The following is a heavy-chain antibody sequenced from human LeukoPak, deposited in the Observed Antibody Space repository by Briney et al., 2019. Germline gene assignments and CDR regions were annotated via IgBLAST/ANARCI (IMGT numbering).Heavy chain of an antibody. CDR2: ISSSSSYI. Sequence: PGGSLRLSCAASGFTFSSYSMNWVRQAPGKGLEWVSSISSSSSYIYYADSVKGRFTISRDNAKNSLYLQMNSLRAEDTAVYYCARVGAVRFLEWVGHLYYYYMDVWGKGTTVTVSS. V-gene: IGHV3-21*01. CDR1: GFTFSSYS. D-gene: IGHD3-3*01. CDR3: ARVGAVRFLEWVGHLYYYYMDV. J-gene: IGHJ6*03.